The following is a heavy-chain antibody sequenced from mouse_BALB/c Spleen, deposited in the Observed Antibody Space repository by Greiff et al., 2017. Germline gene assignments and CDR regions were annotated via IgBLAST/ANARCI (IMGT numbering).Heavy chain of an antibody. V-gene: IGHV2-6-5*01. CDR2: IWGGGST. CDR1: GFSLTDYG. J-gene: IGHJ4*01. Sequence: VQLQQSGPGLVAPSQSLSITCTVSGFSLTDYGVSWIRQPPGKGLEWLGVIWGGGSTYYNSALKSRLSISKDNSKSQVFLKMNSLQTDDTAMYYCARGRYGSDYYAMDYWGQGTSVTVSS. D-gene: IGHD1-1*01. CDR3: ARGRYGSDYYAMDY.